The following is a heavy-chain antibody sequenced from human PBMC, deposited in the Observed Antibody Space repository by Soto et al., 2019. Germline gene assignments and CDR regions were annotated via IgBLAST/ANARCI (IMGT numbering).Heavy chain of an antibody. CDR1: GFNFTYNA. CDR3: PRDLLRRDDILTPSSNFTL. Sequence: QEQLVESGGGVVRHGKSLRLSCEASGFNFTYNAMHWVRQAPGKGLEWVAVISFNGRKKFYARSVKGRLTISRDNSKNTRYLQINNLRPGDTAVYYCPRDLLRRDDILTPSSNFTLWGQGALVTAS. V-gene: IGHV3-30*04. CDR2: ISFNGRKK. J-gene: IGHJ2*01. D-gene: IGHD3-9*01.